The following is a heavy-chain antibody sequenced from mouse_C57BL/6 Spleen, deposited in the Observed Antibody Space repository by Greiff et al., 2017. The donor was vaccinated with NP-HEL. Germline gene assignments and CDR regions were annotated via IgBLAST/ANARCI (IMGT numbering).Heavy chain of an antibody. J-gene: IGHJ1*03. V-gene: IGHV1-72*01. CDR2: IDPNSGGT. D-gene: IGHD1-1*01. CDR1: GYTFTSYW. CDR3: ARLDYGSSYGWYFDV. Sequence: QVQLQQPGAELVQPGASVKLSCKASGYTFTSYWMHWVKQRPGRGLEWIGRIDPNSGGTKYNEKFKSKATLTVDKASCTAYMQLSSLTSEDSAVDYCARLDYGSSYGWYFDVWGTGTTVTVSS.